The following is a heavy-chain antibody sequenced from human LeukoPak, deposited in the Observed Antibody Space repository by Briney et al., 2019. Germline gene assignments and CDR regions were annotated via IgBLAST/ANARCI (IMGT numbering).Heavy chain of an antibody. V-gene: IGHV3-21*01. J-gene: IGHJ4*02. Sequence: PGGSLRLSCAASGFTFSTYSMNWVRQAPGKGLEWVSSISSGSSFIYYADSVKGRFTISRDNAKNSLFLQMNSLRAEDTAVYYCARESSGYFYWGQGTLVTVYS. CDR2: ISSGSSFI. D-gene: IGHD3-22*01. CDR3: ARESSGYFY. CDR1: GFTFSTYS.